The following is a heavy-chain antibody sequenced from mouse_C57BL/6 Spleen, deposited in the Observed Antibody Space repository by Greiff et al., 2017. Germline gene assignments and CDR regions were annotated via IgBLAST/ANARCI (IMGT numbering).Heavy chain of an antibody. D-gene: IGHD4-1*01. CDR3: ARWEGYFDY. V-gene: IGHV1-81*01. CDR2: IYPRSGNT. CDR1: GYTFTSYG. J-gene: IGHJ2*01. Sequence: VNLVESGAELARPGASVKLSCKASGYTFTSYGISWVKQRTGQGLEWIGEIYPRSGNTYYNEKFKGKATLTADKSSSTAYMELRSLTSEDSAVYFCARWEGYFDYWGQGTTLTVSS.